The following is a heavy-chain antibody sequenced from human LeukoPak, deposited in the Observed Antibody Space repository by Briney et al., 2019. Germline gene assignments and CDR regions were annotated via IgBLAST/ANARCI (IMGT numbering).Heavy chain of an antibody. D-gene: IGHD1-26*01. CDR3: ARERVGASGGAFDF. CDR1: DDSITMYY. J-gene: IGHJ3*01. CDR2: VDHTGST. Sequence: SETLSLTCSVSDDSITMYYWTWIRQPPGKGLEWIGYVDHTGSTNFNPSLNGRVSISRDTTKNLFSLRLRSVTAADTAVYYCARERVGASGGAFDFWGQGTMVTVSS. V-gene: IGHV4-59*01.